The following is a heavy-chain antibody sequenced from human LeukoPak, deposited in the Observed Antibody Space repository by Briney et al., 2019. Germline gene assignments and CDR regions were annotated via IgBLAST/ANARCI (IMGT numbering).Heavy chain of an antibody. CDR1: GFTFSSYS. V-gene: IGHV3-30*03. CDR3: ARGGAHCSSTSCLDY. J-gene: IGHJ4*02. Sequence: GGSLRLSCAASGFTFSSYSMNWVRQAPGKGLEWVAVISYDGSNKYYADSVKGRFTISRDNSKNTLYLQMNSLRAEDTAVYYCARGGAHCSSTSCLDYWGQGTLVTVSS. CDR2: ISYDGSNK. D-gene: IGHD2-2*01.